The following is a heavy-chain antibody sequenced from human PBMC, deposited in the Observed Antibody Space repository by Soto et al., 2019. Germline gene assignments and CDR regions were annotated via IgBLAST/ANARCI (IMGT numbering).Heavy chain of an antibody. V-gene: IGHV3-7*04. CDR3: ARDDYGYAY. D-gene: IGHD5-12*01. Sequence: EAQLVQSGGGLVQPGGSLGLSCTASGLILNRHWMSWVRQTPEKGLQWVGNIKEDGSEKYYEDSVKGRFTISRDNAKNSLFLQMNSLRAEDPAIYYCARDDYGYAYWGQGTRVTVSS. CDR2: IKEDGSEK. J-gene: IGHJ4*02. CDR1: GLILNRHW.